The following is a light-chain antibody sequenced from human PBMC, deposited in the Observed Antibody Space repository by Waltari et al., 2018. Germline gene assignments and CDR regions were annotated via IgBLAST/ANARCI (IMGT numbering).Light chain of an antibody. Sequence: QTVVTQEPSLSVSPGGKVTLTCALSSGSLSTTSYATWYQQTPGQAPRTLVYKANARSSGVPDRFFGSILGNTAALTITGAQADDESDYYCALYMGSGIWVFGGGTRLTVL. CDR3: ALYMGSGIWV. CDR2: KAN. V-gene: IGLV8-61*01. J-gene: IGLJ3*02. CDR1: SGSLSTTSY.